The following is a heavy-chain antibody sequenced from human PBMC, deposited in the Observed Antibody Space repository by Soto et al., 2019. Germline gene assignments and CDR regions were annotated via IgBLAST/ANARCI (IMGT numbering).Heavy chain of an antibody. V-gene: IGHV1-18*01. CDR2: ISGYNGDT. J-gene: IGHJ6*02. D-gene: IGHD2-8*01. CDR1: GYTFSRYG. Sequence: QGQLVQSGGEVKKSGASVKVSCKASGYTFSRYGISWVRQAPGQGLEWMGWISGYNGDTNYAQKFEGRVSMTIDTSTTKAYMDLRSLTSDDTAVYYCAKNGQPPYYYYGLDVWGQGTTVTVSS. CDR3: AKNGQPPYYYYGLDV.